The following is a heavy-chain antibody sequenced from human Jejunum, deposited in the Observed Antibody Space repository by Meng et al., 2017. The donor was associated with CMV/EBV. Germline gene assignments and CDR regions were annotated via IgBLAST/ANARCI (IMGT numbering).Heavy chain of an antibody. CDR3: ARDRELVGATTAFHVNYGMDV. V-gene: IGHV3-13*01. D-gene: IGHD1-26*01. J-gene: IGHJ6*02. CDR1: YD. CDR2: IGVAGDT. Sequence: YDMHWGRQATGKGLVWVSTIGVAGDTYYVGSVKGRFSISRDNAKKSLYLQMNSLRAEDTAVYYCARDRELVGATTAFHVNYGMDVWGQGTPVTVSS.